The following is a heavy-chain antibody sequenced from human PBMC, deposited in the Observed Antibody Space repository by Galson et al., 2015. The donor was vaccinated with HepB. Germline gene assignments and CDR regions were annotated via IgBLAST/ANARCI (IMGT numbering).Heavy chain of an antibody. Sequence: SLRLSCAASGFTFSSYGMHWVRQAPGKGLEWVAVIWYDGSNKYYADSVKGRFTISRDNSKNTLYLQMNSLRAEDTAVYYCARVRITMVRDPNYYDMDVWGQGTTVTVSS. CDR1: GFTFSSYG. CDR3: ARVRITMVRDPNYYDMDV. V-gene: IGHV3-33*01. J-gene: IGHJ6*02. CDR2: IWYDGSNK. D-gene: IGHD3-10*01.